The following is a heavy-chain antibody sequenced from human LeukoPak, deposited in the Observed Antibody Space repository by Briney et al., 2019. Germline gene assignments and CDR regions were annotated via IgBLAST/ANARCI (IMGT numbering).Heavy chain of an antibody. Sequence: SETLSLTCTVSGSISGYYWSWIRQPPGKGLEWIGYIYTSGSTNYNPSLESRVTISVDTSKNQFSLDLSTVTAADTAVYYCARQKCTSASCLTKNAFDIWGQGTMVTVSS. D-gene: IGHD2-2*01. CDR1: GSISGYY. J-gene: IGHJ3*02. V-gene: IGHV4-4*09. CDR3: ARQKCTSASCLTKNAFDI. CDR2: IYTSGST.